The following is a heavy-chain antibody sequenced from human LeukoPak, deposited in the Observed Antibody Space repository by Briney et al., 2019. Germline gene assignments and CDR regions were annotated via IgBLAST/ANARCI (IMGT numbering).Heavy chain of an antibody. D-gene: IGHD3-16*01. V-gene: IGHV3-53*01. Sequence: GGSLRLSCAASGFTFSNAWMSWVRQAPGKGLEWVSVIYTGGSTYYADFVKGRFTISRDNSNNTLYLQMNSLSAEDTAVYYCAKRGSNYWYFDLWGRGTLVTVSS. J-gene: IGHJ2*01. CDR2: IYTGGST. CDR1: GFTFSNAW. CDR3: AKRGSNYWYFDL.